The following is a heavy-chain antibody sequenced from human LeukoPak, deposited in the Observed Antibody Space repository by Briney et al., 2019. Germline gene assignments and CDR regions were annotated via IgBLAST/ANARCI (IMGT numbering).Heavy chain of an antibody. V-gene: IGHV1-18*01. CDR3: ARGVRITMVRGVPTGYYFDY. CDR1: GYTFTSYG. D-gene: IGHD3-10*01. CDR2: ISAYNGNT. Sequence: GASVKVSCKASGYTFTSYGISWVRQAPGQGLEWMGRISAYNGNTNYAQKFQGRVTMTRNTSISTAYMELSSLRSEDTAVYYCARGVRITMVRGVPTGYYFDYWGQGTLVTVSS. J-gene: IGHJ4*02.